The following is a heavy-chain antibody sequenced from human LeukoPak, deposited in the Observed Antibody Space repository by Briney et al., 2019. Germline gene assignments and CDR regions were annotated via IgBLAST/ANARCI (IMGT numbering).Heavy chain of an antibody. V-gene: IGHV1-18*01. D-gene: IGHD2-15*01. CDR2: ISTYSGTT. Sequence: ASVKVSCKASGYRFTSYGFSWVRQAPGQGLEWMGWISTYSGTTDYAQKVQGRVTMTTDTSTTTAYMELRSLRSDDTAVYYCARDGDNCSGGSCYYYWGQGTLVTVSS. J-gene: IGHJ4*02. CDR1: GYRFTSYG. CDR3: ARDGDNCSGGSCYYY.